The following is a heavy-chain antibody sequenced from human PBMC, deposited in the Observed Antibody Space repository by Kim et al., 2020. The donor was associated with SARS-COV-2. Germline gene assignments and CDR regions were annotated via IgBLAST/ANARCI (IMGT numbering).Heavy chain of an antibody. CDR3: TRIPGTTLAFLDAFDV. Sequence: GGSLRLSCAASGFTFSDSPIHWVRQASGKGLEWVGRIRSKVYSYATSYAASVKGRFTISRDDSESMAYLQMNSLKTEDTAVYYCTRIPGTTLAFLDAFDV. CDR2: IRSKVYSYAT. J-gene: IGHJ3*01. CDR1: GFTFSDSP. V-gene: IGHV3-73*01. D-gene: IGHD3-3*02.